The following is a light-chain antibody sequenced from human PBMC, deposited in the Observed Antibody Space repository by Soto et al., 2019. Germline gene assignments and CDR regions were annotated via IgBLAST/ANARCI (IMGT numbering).Light chain of an antibody. CDR1: QRVSAN. J-gene: IGKJ5*01. Sequence: EIVMTQSPATLSVSPGERATLSCRASQRVSANLAWYQQKPGQAPRILIYDASTRATAIPARFSGSGSGTEFTLTISSLQSEDFAVYYCQQYNSWPPITFGQGTRLVIK. CDR3: QQYNSWPPIT. CDR2: DAS. V-gene: IGKV3-15*01.